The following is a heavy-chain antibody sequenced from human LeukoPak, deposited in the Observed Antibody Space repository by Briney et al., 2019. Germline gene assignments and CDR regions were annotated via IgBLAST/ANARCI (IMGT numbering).Heavy chain of an antibody. J-gene: IGHJ6*02. Sequence: SETLSLTCTVSGGSVSSGSYYWSWIRQPPGKGPEWIGYIYYSGSTNYNPSLKSRVTISVDTSKNQFSLKLSSVTAADTAVYYCAREPVDIVATIPTYYYYGMDVWGQGTTVTVSS. CDR2: IYYSGST. V-gene: IGHV4-61*01. D-gene: IGHD5-12*01. CDR3: AREPVDIVATIPTYYYYGMDV. CDR1: GGSVSSGSYY.